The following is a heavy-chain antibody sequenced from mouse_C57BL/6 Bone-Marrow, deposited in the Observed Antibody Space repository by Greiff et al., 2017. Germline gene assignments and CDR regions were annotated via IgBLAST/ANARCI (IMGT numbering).Heavy chain of an antibody. CDR3: EREANYYGSSHYYAMDY. CDR1: GYAFTNYL. D-gene: IGHD1-1*01. Sequence: QVQLQQSGAELVRPGTSVKVSCKASGYAFTNYLIEWVKQRPGQGLEWIGVINPGSGGTNYNEKFKGKATLTADKSSSTAYMQLSSLTSEDSAVYFCEREANYYGSSHYYAMDYWGQGTSVTVSS. V-gene: IGHV1-54*01. J-gene: IGHJ4*01. CDR2: INPGSGGT.